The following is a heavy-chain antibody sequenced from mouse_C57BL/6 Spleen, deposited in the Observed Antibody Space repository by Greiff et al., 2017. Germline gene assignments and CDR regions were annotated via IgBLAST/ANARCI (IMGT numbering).Heavy chain of an antibody. CDR1: GYTFTSYW. CDR3: ARAGYGSSYPLDY. J-gene: IGHJ2*01. V-gene: IGHV1-50*01. D-gene: IGHD1-1*01. CDR2: IDPSDSYT. Sequence: VQLQQPGAELVKPGASVKLSCKASGYTFTSYWMQWVKQRPGQGLEWIGEIDPSDSYTNYNQKFKGKATLTVDTSSSTAYMQLSSLTSEDSAVYYCARAGYGSSYPLDYWGQGTTLTVSS.